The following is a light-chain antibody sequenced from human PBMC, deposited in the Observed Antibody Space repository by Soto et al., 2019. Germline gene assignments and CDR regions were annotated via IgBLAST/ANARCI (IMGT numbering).Light chain of an antibody. CDR3: QQGNSFPYT. CDR1: RGIGSL. Sequence: DIPVTQSPSSVSASVGERVTFTCRTSRGIGSLLAWYQQKPGKAPKLLIYAASSLQSGVPSRFSGSGSGTDFTLTISSLQPEDSATYYCQQGNSFPYTFGQGTKLEVK. CDR2: AAS. J-gene: IGKJ2*01. V-gene: IGKV1-12*01.